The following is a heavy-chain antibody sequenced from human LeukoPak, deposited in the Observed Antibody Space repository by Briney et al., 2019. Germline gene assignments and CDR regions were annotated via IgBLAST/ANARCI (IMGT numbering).Heavy chain of an antibody. CDR1: GFTLSNYW. CDR3: ARSDWFDP. J-gene: IGHJ5*02. V-gene: IGHV3-74*01. Sequence: PGGSLRLSCAASGFTLSNYWMHWVRQAPGKGLVWVSRIESDGTSTSYADSVKGRFTISRDNAKNTVYLQMNSLRAEDTAVYYCARSDWFDPWGQGTLVTVSS. CDR2: IESDGTST.